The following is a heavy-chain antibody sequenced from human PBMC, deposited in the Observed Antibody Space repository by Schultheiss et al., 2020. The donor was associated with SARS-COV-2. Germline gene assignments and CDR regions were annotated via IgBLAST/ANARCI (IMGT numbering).Heavy chain of an antibody. Sequence: GGSLRLSCVASGFTFSNAWMSWVRQAPGKGLEWVANIKQDGSEKYYADSVKGRFTISRDNAKNTLYLQMNSLRAEDTAVYYCARDRSWGGSDAFDIWGQGTMVTVSS. J-gene: IGHJ3*02. CDR2: IKQDGSEK. V-gene: IGHV3-7*01. D-gene: IGHD3-16*01. CDR3: ARDRSWGGSDAFDI. CDR1: GFTFSNAW.